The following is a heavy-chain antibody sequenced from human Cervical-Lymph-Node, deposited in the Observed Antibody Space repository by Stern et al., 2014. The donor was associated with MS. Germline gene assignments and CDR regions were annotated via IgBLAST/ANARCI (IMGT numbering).Heavy chain of an antibody. J-gene: IGHJ4*02. CDR1: GFTFTHYA. CDR2: ISGGGGST. D-gene: IGHD5-24*01. Sequence: EVQLVESGGGLVQPGGSLRLSCTASGFTFTHYAMSWVRQPPGKGLAWVSVISGGGGSTFYADSVKGRFTISGDNSKSTLYLEMNSLRAEDTAVYYCAKHRAGYKTDNDYWGQGTLVTVSS. CDR3: AKHRAGYKTDNDY. V-gene: IGHV3-23*04.